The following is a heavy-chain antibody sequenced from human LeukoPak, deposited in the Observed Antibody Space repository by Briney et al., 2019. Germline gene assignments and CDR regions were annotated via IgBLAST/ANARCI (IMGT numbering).Heavy chain of an antibody. D-gene: IGHD6-13*01. CDR3: ARLVRRQQHLNWFDP. Sequence: SETLSLTCAVYGGSFCGYYWSWIRQPPGKGLEWIGEINHSGSTNYNPSLKSRVTISVDRSKNQFSLKLSSVTAADTAVYYCARLVRRQQHLNWFDPWGQGTLVTVSS. V-gene: IGHV4-34*01. J-gene: IGHJ5*02. CDR2: INHSGST. CDR1: GGSFCGYY.